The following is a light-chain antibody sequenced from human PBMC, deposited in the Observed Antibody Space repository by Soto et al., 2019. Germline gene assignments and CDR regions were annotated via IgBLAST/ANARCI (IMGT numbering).Light chain of an antibody. V-gene: IGKV3-15*01. CDR1: QSVSSN. Sequence: EIVMTQSPATLSVSPWESATLSCRASQSVSSNLAWYQQKPGQAPRLLIYGASTRATGIPARFSGSGSGTEFTLTISSLQSEDFAVYYCQQYNNWYTFGQGTKLEIK. CDR3: QQYNNWYT. J-gene: IGKJ2*01. CDR2: GAS.